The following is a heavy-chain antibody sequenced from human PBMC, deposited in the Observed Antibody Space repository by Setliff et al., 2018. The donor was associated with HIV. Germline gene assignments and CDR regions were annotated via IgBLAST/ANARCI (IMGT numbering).Heavy chain of an antibody. Sequence: ASVKVSCKASGYIFTTYYMHWVRQVPGQGLEWVGSINPSDETTSYAQKFQGRVTLTRDTSTSTVYMALSSLRAEDTAVYYCARGIRWIAFDDWGQGTLVTVSS. V-gene: IGHV1-46*01. CDR1: GYIFTTYY. CDR2: INPSDETT. CDR3: ARGIRWIAFDD. D-gene: IGHD2-21*01. J-gene: IGHJ4*02.